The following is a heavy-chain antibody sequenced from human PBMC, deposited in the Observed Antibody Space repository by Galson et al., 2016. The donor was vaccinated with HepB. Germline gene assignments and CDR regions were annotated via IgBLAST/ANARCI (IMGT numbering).Heavy chain of an antibody. D-gene: IGHD4-17*01. V-gene: IGHV3-66*04. CDR1: GFTFSDYA. Sequence: SLRLSCAASGFTFSDYAMNWVRQAPGTGLEWVSIIYSGGSTYYADSVRGRFIISRDNSKNTVYLQVNSLRAEDTAVYYCARQTTGTAIFDYWGQGTLVTVSS. CDR3: ARQTTGTAIFDY. CDR2: IYSGGST. J-gene: IGHJ4*02.